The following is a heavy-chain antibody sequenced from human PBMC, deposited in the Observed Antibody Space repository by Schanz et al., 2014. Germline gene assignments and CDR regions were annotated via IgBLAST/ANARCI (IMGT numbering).Heavy chain of an antibody. CDR2: ITNKPNNYNT. D-gene: IGHD6-19*01. J-gene: IGHJ6*03. CDR1: GFTFSDYY. CDR3: ARDHQWLARYYMDV. V-gene: IGHV3-72*01. Sequence: EVQLVESGGGLVQPGGSLRLSCAASGFTFSDYYMTWVRQAPGKGLEWVGRITNKPNNYNTEYAASVKGRFTISRDESESSLYLQMNSLRAEDTAVYYCARDHQWLARYYMDVWGKGTTVTVSS.